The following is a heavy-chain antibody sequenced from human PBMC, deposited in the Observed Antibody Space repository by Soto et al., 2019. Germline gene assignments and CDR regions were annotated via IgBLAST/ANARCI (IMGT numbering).Heavy chain of an antibody. J-gene: IGHJ4*02. CDR2: ISYDGSNK. V-gene: IGHV3-30-3*01. Sequence: VQLVESGGGVVQPGRSLRLSCAASGFTFSSYAMHWVRQAPGKGLEWVAVISYDGSNKYYADSVKGRFTISRDNSKNTLYLQMNSLRAEDTAVYYCARRPFFDYWGQGTLVTVSS. CDR3: ARRPFFDY. CDR1: GFTFSSYA.